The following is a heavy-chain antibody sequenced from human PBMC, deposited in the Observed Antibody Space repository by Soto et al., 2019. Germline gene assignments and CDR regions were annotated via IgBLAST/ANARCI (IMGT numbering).Heavy chain of an antibody. CDR2: IYHSGST. J-gene: IGHJ6*03. V-gene: IGHV4-4*02. D-gene: IGHD3-3*01. CDR3: ATGGSWDFWSGYYFGPPQRYYYMDV. Sequence: PSETLSLTCAVSSGSISSSDWWSWVRQPPGKGLEWIGEIYHSGSTNYNPSLKSRVTISVDKSKNQFSLKPSSVTAADTAVYYCATGGSWDFWSGYYFGPPQRYYYMDVWGKGTTVTVSS. CDR1: SGSISSSDW.